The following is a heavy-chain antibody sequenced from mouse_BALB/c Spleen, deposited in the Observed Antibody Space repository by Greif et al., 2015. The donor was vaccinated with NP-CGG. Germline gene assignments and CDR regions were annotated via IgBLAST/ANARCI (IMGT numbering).Heavy chain of an antibody. CDR2: INPSNGRT. CDR1: GYTFTSYW. CDR3: ARDYGSSHGFAY. D-gene: IGHD1-1*01. V-gene: IGHV1S81*02. J-gene: IGHJ3*01. Sequence: QVQLKESGAELVKPGASVKLSCKASGYTFTSYWMHWVKQRPGQGLEWIGEINPSNGRTNYNEKFKSKATLTVDKSSSTAYMQLSSLTSEDSAVYYCARDYGSSHGFAYWGQGTLVTVSA.